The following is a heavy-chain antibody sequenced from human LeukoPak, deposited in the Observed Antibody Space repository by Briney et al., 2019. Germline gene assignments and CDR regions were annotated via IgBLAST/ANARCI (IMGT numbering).Heavy chain of an antibody. J-gene: IGHJ4*02. CDR2: IIPIFGTA. D-gene: IGHD5-18*01. CDR3: AREGYSYGFNDY. V-gene: IGHV1-69*01. CDR1: GGTFSSYA. Sequence: LVKVSCKASGGTFSSYAISWVRQAPGQGLEWMGGIIPIFGTANYAQKFQGRVTITADESTSTAYMELSSLRSEDTAVYYCAREGYSYGFNDYWGQGTLVTVSS.